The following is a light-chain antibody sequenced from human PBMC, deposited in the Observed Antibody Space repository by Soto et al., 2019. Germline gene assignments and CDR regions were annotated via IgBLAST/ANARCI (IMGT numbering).Light chain of an antibody. CDR2: GAS. J-gene: IGKJ3*01. V-gene: IGKV3-15*01. CDR3: QQSYSTPPFT. Sequence: EILMTQSPATLSVSPGDRATLSCRASQSVSNNLAWYQQRPGQAPRLLIYGASTRATGIPARFSGSGSGTEFTLTISSLQSEDFAVYYCQQSYSTPPFTFGPGTRVDI. CDR1: QSVSNN.